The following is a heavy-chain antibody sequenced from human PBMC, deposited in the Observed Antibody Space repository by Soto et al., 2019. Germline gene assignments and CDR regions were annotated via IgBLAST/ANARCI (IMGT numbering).Heavy chain of an antibody. D-gene: IGHD2-15*01. V-gene: IGHV4-34*01. CDR1: GGSSSGHY. J-gene: IGHJ4*02. CDR3: ARGPDCTSGTCYFVYFDC. CDR2: INHGGST. Sequence: SETLSLTCAVYGGSSSGHYWSWIRQPPGKGLEWIGQINHGGSTKYNPSLKSRVTISIDTSKNQFSLKLTSVTAADTAVYYCARGPDCTSGTCYFVYFDCWGQGTLVTVSS.